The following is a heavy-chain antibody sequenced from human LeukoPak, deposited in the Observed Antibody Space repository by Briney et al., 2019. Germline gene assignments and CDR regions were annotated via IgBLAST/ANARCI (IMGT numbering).Heavy chain of an antibody. Sequence: ETLSLTCTVSGGSTSSSSYYWGWIRQPPGKGLEWIGRIYTSGRTHYNPSLKSRVTISVDTSKNQFSLKLSSVTAADTAVYYCARGAHWGLRYFDWSHYYYYYMDVWGKGTTVTVSS. J-gene: IGHJ6*03. CDR1: GGSTSSSSYY. D-gene: IGHD3-9*01. V-gene: IGHV4-39*07. CDR2: IYTSGRT. CDR3: ARGAHWGLRYFDWSHYYYYYMDV.